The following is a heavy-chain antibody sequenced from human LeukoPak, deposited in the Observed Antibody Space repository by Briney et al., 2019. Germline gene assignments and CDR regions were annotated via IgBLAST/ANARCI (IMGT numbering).Heavy chain of an antibody. V-gene: IGHV1-8*02. D-gene: IGHD3-9*01. CDR3: ARGQHDILTGSTYNWFDP. Sequence: GASVKVSCKASGYTFTSYDINWARQATGQGLEWMGWMNPNSGNTGYAQKFQGRVTMTRNTSISTAYMELSSLRSEDTAVYYCARGQHDILTGSTYNWFDPWGQGTLVTVSS. CDR1: GYTFTSYD. CDR2: MNPNSGNT. J-gene: IGHJ5*02.